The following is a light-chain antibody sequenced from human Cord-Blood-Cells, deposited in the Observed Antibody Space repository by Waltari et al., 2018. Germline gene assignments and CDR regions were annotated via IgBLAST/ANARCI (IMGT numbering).Light chain of an antibody. CDR2: AAS. CDR3: QKYNSAPA. V-gene: IGKV1-27*01. Sequence: DIQMTQSPSSLSASVGDRVTITCRASQGISNYLAWYQQKPGKVPKLLIYAASTLQSGVPSRFSGSGSGTDCTLTISSLQPEDVATYYCQKYNSAPAFGGGTKVEIK. J-gene: IGKJ4*01. CDR1: QGISNY.